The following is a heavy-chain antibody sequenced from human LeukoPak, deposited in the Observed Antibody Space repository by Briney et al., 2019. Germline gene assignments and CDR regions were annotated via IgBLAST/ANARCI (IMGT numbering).Heavy chain of an antibody. CDR2: ISDNGHST. J-gene: IGHJ4*02. V-gene: IGHV3-23*01. Sequence: PGGSLRLSCAASGFTFSNYAMSWVRQAPGKGLEWVTAISDNGHSTDYADSVKGRFTISRDNSKNTLFLQMYGLRAEDTAVYYCAKAGVAAPDFDYFDCWGQGTLLTVCS. D-gene: IGHD6-13*01. CDR1: GFTFSNYA. CDR3: AKAGVAAPDFDYFDC.